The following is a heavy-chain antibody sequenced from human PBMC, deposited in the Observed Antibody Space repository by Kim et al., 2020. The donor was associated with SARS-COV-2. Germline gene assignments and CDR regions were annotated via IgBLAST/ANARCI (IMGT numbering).Heavy chain of an antibody. Sequence: SETLSLTCTVSGGSISSYYWSWIRQPAGKGLEWIGRIYTSGSTNYNPSLKSRVTMSVDTSKNQFSLKLSSVTAADTAVYYCARDQEVLVTTVYKWFDSWGQGTLVTVSS. D-gene: IGHD2-2*01. CDR2: IYTSGST. J-gene: IGHJ5*01. CDR3: ARDQEVLVTTVYKWFDS. CDR1: GGSISSYY. V-gene: IGHV4-4*07.